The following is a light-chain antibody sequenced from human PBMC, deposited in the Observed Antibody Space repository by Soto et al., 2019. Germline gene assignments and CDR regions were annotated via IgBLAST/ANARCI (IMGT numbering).Light chain of an antibody. V-gene: IGKV4-1*01. CDR1: QSVLFRSINKNY. CDR2: WAS. J-gene: IGKJ1*01. Sequence: DVVMTQSPDSLAESLGERATINCRSSQSVLFRSINKNYLAWYQQKAGQPPKLLISWASSRESGVPDRFSGSGSGTDSTLTISGRPAEGVAVYYCQQYYDTLRTFGEATKVEIK. CDR3: QQYYDTLRT.